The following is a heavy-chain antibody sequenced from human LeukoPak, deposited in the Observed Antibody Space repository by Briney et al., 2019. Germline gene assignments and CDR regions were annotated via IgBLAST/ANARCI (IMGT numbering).Heavy chain of an antibody. V-gene: IGHV1-24*01. J-gene: IGHJ3*02. D-gene: IGHD2-15*01. CDR1: GYTLTELS. Sequence: ASVKVSFKVSGYTLTELSMHWVRQAPGKGRERMGGFDPEDGETIYAQKFQGRVTMTEDTSTDTAYMELSSLRSEDTAVYYCATDLSGGGVVVAAWAFDIWGQGTMVTVSS. CDR2: FDPEDGET. CDR3: ATDLSGGGVVVAAWAFDI.